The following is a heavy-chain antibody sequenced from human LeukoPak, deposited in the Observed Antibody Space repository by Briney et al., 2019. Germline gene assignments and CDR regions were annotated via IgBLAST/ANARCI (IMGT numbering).Heavy chain of an antibody. J-gene: IGHJ4*02. CDR2: ISTSGDIM. Sequence: PGGSLRLSCSASGFTFRNYYMTWLRQTPGKGLEWLSYISTSGDIMDYADSVKGRFTISRDNAKASLYLQMKSMGADDAAIYYCAKGNTYGMIWGQGALVTVSA. D-gene: IGHD5-18*01. CDR1: GFTFRNYY. CDR3: AKGNTYGMI. V-gene: IGHV3-11*01.